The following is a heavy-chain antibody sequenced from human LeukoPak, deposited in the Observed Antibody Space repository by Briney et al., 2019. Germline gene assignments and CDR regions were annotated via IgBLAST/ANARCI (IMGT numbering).Heavy chain of an antibody. V-gene: IGHV1-2*02. D-gene: IGHD3-10*01. CDR1: GYTFTGYY. CDR2: INPNSGGT. J-gene: IGHJ5*02. CDR3: ARGGSGSYFSWLVP. Sequence: GASVKVSCKASGYTFTGYYIHWVRQAPGQGLECMGWINPNSGGTNYAQKFQGRVTMTRDTSISTAYMELSSLRSDDTAVYYCARGGSGSYFSWLVPWGQGTLVTVSS.